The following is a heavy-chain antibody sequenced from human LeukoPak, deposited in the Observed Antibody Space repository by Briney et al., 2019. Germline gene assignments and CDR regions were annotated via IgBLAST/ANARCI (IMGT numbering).Heavy chain of an antibody. V-gene: IGHV4-39*07. D-gene: IGHD3-10*01. CDR2: IYYSGST. CDR3: ARDQGVTMVRGVIVNWFDP. Sequence: SETLSLTCTVSGGSISSSSYYWGWIRQPPGKGLEWIGSIYYSGSTYYNPSLKSRVTISVDTSKNQFSLKLSSVTAADTAVYYCARDQGVTMVRGVIVNWFDPWGQGTLATVSS. J-gene: IGHJ5*02. CDR1: GGSISSSSYY.